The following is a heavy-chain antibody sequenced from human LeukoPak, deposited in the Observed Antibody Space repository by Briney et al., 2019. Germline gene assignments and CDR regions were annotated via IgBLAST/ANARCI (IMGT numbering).Heavy chain of an antibody. CDR1: GFTFSSYA. D-gene: IGHD1-26*01. CDR2: ISYDGSNK. V-gene: IGHV3-30*03. Sequence: GRSLRLSCAASGFTFSSYAMHWVRQAPGKGLEWVAVISYDGSNKYYADSVKGRFTISRENTLYLQMNSLRAEDTAVYFCARDLREHGVFDIWGQGTMVTVSS. J-gene: IGHJ3*02. CDR3: ARDLREHGVFDI.